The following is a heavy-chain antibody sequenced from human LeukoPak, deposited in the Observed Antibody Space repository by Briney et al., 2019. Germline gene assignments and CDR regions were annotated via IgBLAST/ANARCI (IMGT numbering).Heavy chain of an antibody. Sequence: ASVKVSCKASGYTFTSYDINWVRQANGQGLEWMGWMNPNSGNTNYAQKFQGRVTITADKSTSTAYMELSSLRSEDTAVYYCARDGEWYDSSGYSPYNWFDPWGQGTLVTVSS. CDR2: MNPNSGNT. CDR3: ARDGEWYDSSGYSPYNWFDP. J-gene: IGHJ5*02. V-gene: IGHV1-8*01. CDR1: GYTFTSYD. D-gene: IGHD3-22*01.